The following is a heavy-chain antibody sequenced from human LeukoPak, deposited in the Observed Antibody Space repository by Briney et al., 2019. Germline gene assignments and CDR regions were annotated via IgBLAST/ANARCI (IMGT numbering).Heavy chain of an antibody. CDR3: ARGYDYYGMYV. V-gene: IGHV4-59*13. J-gene: IGHJ6*02. CDR1: GGSISRYY. Sequence: NPSETLSLPCTVSGGSISRYYWSWIRQPPGKGLEWIGYIYYSGSTNYNLSLKSRISISVDSSKNQCSLKLSTVTAADTAVYYCARGYDYYGMYVWGQVTTVTVAS. CDR2: IYYSGST.